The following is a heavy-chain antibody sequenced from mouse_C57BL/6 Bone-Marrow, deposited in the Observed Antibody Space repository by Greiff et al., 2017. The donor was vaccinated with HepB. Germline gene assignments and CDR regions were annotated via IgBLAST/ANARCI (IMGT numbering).Heavy chain of an antibody. D-gene: IGHD2-4*01. CDR2: IYPRSGNT. J-gene: IGHJ2*01. CDR1: GYTFTSYG. V-gene: IGHV1-81*01. Sequence: VKLQESGAELARPGASVKLSCKASGYTFTSYGISWVKQRTGQGLEWIGEIYPRSGNTYYNEKFKGKATLTADKSSSTAYMELRSLTSEDSAVYFCAREGLRGYYFDYWGQGTTLTVSS. CDR3: AREGLRGYYFDY.